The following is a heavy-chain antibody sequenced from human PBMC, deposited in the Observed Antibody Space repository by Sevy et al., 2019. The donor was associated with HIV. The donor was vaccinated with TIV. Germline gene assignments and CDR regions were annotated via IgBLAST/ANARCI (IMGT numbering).Heavy chain of an antibody. CDR3: ARDHVXXXXXXXYYXXXXXX. CDR1: XXXXXXYY. Sequence: GGSLRLSCAAXXXXXXXYYMXWIRQAPGKXLEWVSYIXXXDXTKYYADSVKGRFTISRDNAKNSVYLQMNSLRAEDXXXXXCARDHVXXXXXXXYYXXXXXXWGXXXTVTVSS. D-gene: IGHD1-26*01. CDR2: IXXXDXTK. J-gene: IGHJ6*02. V-gene: IGHV3-11*01.